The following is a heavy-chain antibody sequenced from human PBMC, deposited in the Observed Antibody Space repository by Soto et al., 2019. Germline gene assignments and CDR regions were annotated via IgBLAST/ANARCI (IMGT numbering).Heavy chain of an antibody. D-gene: IGHD5-12*01. CDR1: GGTFISYA. CDR2: IIPIFGTA. J-gene: IGHJ4*02. Sequence: SVKVTCTASGGTFISYAIIWVRQAPGQGLEWMGGIIPIFGTANYAQKFQGRVTITADESTSTAYMELSSLRSEDTAVYYCARHPVRRGGYNYGYWGQGTLVTVSS. V-gene: IGHV1-69*01. CDR3: ARHPVRRGGYNYGY.